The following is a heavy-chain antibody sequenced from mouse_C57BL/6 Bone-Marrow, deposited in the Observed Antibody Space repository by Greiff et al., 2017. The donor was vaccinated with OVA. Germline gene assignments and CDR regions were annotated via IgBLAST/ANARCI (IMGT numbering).Heavy chain of an antibody. CDR3: AKCSYDYAMDY. CDR2: INYDGSST. D-gene: IGHD1-1*01. V-gene: IGHV5-16*01. CDR1: GFTFSDYY. J-gene: IGHJ4*01. Sequence: EVQLVESAGGLVQPGSSMKLSCTASGFTFSDYYMAWVRQVPEKGLEWVANINYDGSSTYYLDSLKSRFIISRDNAKNILYLQMSSLKSEDTATYYCAKCSYDYAMDYWGQGTSVTVSS.